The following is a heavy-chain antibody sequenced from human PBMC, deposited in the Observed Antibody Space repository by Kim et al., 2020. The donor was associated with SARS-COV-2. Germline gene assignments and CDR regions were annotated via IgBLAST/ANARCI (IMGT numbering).Heavy chain of an antibody. CDR3: ARVGDSSGYYYYYYGMDV. J-gene: IGHJ6*02. Sequence: GGSLRLSCAASGFTFSSYAMHWVRQAPGKGLEWVAVISYDGSNKYYADSVKGRFTISRDNSKNTLYLQMNSLRAEDTAVYYCARVGDSSGYYYYYYGMDVWGQGTTVTVSS. D-gene: IGHD3-22*01. CDR2: ISYDGSNK. V-gene: IGHV3-30-3*01. CDR1: GFTFSSYA.